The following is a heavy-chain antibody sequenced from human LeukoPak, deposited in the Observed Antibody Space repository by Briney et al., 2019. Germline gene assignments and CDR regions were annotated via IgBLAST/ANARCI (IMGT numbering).Heavy chain of an antibody. CDR3: AREYYYGSGSYSPRGYYYGMDV. D-gene: IGHD3-10*01. Sequence: GASVKVSCKASGYTFTGYYMHWVRQAPGQGLEWMGWINPNSGGTNYAQKFQGRVTMTRDTSISTAYMELSRLRSDDTAVYYCAREYYYGSGSYSPRGYYYGMDVWGQGTTVTVSS. V-gene: IGHV1-2*02. CDR2: INPNSGGT. CDR1: GYTFTGYY. J-gene: IGHJ6*02.